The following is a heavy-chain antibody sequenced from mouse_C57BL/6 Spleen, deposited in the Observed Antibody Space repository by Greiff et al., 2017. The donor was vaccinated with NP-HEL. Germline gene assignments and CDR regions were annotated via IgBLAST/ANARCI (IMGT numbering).Heavy chain of an antibody. D-gene: IGHD1-1*01. J-gene: IGHJ3*01. CDR1: GFSLTSYG. Sequence: VQLQQSGPGLVQPSQSLSITCTVSGFSLTSYGVHWVRQSPGKGLEWLGVIWRGGSTDYNAAFMSRLSITKDNPKSQVFFKMYSLQAADTAIYYSANNYYGISYIFAYWGPGTLVTVSA. CDR2: IWRGGST. V-gene: IGHV2-5*01. CDR3: ANNYYGISYIFAY.